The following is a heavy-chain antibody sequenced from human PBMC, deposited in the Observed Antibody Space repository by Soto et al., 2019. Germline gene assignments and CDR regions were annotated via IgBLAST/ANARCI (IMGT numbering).Heavy chain of an antibody. J-gene: IGHJ3*02. CDR3: ARPSIAAAAHPYAFDI. CDR2: IYPGDSDT. D-gene: IGHD6-13*01. Sequence: GESLKISCKGSGYSFTSYWIGWVRQMPGKGLEWMGIIYPGDSDTRYSPSFQGQVTISADKSISTAYLQWSSLKASDTAMYYCARPSIAAAAHPYAFDIWGQGTMVTVSS. CDR1: GYSFTSYW. V-gene: IGHV5-51*01.